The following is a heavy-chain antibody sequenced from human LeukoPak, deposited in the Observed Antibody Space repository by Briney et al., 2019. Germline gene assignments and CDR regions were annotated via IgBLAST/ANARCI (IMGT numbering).Heavy chain of an antibody. CDR1: GFTFSSYW. CDR2: INSDGSST. CDR3: ARPLTGGVDY. V-gene: IGHV3-74*01. J-gene: IGHJ4*02. D-gene: IGHD7-27*01. Sequence: ESGGSLRLSCAASGFTFSSYWMHWVRHVPGKGLVWVSRINSDGSSTTYADSVKGRFTVSRDNAKNTLYLQMNSLRAEDTAVYYCARPLTGGVDYWGQGTLVTVSS.